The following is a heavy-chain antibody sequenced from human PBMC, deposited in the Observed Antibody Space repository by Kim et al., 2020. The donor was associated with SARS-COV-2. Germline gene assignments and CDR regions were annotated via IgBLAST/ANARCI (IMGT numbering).Heavy chain of an antibody. Sequence: PNSVKGRFTNSRDTAKNSQYLQMHVLRTEDTAVYYLARAYSSGWAYFDYWGQGTLVTVSS. V-gene: IGHV3-11*06. D-gene: IGHD6-19*01. CDR3: ARAYSSGWAYFDY. J-gene: IGHJ4*02.